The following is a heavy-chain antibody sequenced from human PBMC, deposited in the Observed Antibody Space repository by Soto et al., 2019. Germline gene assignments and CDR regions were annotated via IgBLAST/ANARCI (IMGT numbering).Heavy chain of an antibody. V-gene: IGHV3-33*01. J-gene: IGHJ5*02. CDR3: ASFGCWSGSNGFDP. CDR1: GFTVSSYG. CDR2: IWDDGSNK. Sequence: PGGSLRLSCEAFGFTVSSYGMHRVRQAPGKGLEGVEVIWDDGSNKYYAVSVKGRSTISRDNYENTLYVQVNSRRAEDTAATYGASFGCWSGSNGFDPRGQGTLVTVAS. D-gene: IGHD3-3*01.